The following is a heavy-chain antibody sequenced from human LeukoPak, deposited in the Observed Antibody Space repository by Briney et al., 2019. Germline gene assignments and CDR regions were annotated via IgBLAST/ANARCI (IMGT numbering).Heavy chain of an antibody. CDR2: INPNSGGT. CDR1: GYTFTSYD. CDR3: ARETVPAIAAPRGLNY. Sequence: ASVKVSCKASGYTFTSYDINWVRQAPGQGLEWMGWINPNSGGTNYAQKFQGRVTMTRDTSISTAYMELSRLRSDDTAVYYCARETVPAIAAPRGLNYWGQGTLVTVSS. D-gene: IGHD6-13*01. J-gene: IGHJ4*02. V-gene: IGHV1-2*02.